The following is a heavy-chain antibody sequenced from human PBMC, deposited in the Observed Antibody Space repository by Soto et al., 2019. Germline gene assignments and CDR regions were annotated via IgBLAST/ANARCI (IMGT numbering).Heavy chain of an antibody. Sequence: QVQLVESGGGVVQPGRSLRLSCAASGFTFSSYGMHWVRQAPGKGLEWVAGIWYDGSNKYYADSVKGRFTISRDNSKNTLYLQMNSLRAEDTAVYYCARDRRLHNWFDPWGQGTLVTVSS. D-gene: IGHD2-15*01. CDR2: IWYDGSNK. CDR1: GFTFSSYG. J-gene: IGHJ5*02. CDR3: ARDRRLHNWFDP. V-gene: IGHV3-33*01.